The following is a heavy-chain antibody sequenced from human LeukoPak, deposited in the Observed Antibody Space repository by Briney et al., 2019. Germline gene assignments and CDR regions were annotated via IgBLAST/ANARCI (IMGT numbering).Heavy chain of an antibody. J-gene: IGHJ4*02. CDR2: IYTSGST. V-gene: IGHV4-4*07. Sequence: PGGSLRLSCTASGFTFGDYAMSWVRQAPGKGLEWIGRIYTSGSTNYNPSLKSRVTMSVDTSKNQFSLKLSSVTAADTAVYYCARDQRDYYGSGSYYDWGQGTLVTVSS. CDR3: ARDQRDYYGSGSYYD. D-gene: IGHD3-10*01. CDR1: GFTFGDYA.